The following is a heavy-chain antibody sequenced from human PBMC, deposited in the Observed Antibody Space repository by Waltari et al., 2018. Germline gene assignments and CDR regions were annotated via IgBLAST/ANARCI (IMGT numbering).Heavy chain of an antibody. D-gene: IGHD1-1*01. CDR2: TSPDGFNK. CDR1: GFSLSNYA. J-gene: IGHJ4*02. Sequence: QVQLVESGGGVVQSGRSLRLSCAASGFSLSNYAVHWVRQAPGKGLEGVGVTSPDGFNKYYADSVQGRFTISRDRSLQMSALRSEDTAVYYCARGGSDRAPLDYWGRGTLVTVSS. V-gene: IGHV3-30*15. CDR3: ARGGSDRAPLDY.